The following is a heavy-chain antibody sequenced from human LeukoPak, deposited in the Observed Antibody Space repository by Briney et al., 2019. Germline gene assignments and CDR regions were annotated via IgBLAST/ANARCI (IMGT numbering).Heavy chain of an antibody. V-gene: IGHV3-7*01. D-gene: IGHD6-19*01. CDR2: IKQDGSVT. CDR1: RFTFSDYW. CDR3: ARGTGWLTTD. J-gene: IGHJ4*02. Sequence: GGSLRLSCAASRFTFSDYWMNWVRQAPGKGLEWVVNIKQDGSVTKYVDSVKGRFTISRDNAKNSLYLQMNSLRAEDTAIYYCARGTGWLTTDWGQGTLVTVSS.